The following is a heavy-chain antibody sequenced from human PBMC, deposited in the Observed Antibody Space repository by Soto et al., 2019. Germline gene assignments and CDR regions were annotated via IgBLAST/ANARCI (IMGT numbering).Heavy chain of an antibody. CDR2: ISYTGANT. CDR1: GFTFGRYA. Sequence: GALRLSCVASGFTFGRYAMHWVRQPPGRGLEWVAVISYTGANTYYVGSVRGRFTISRDNSKNTLYLQMNSLRAEDTAMYYCAKHMDDSGYFYVEGADHWGQGTLVTVSS. J-gene: IGHJ4*02. CDR3: AKHMDDSGYFYVEGADH. D-gene: IGHD3-22*01. V-gene: IGHV3-30*18.